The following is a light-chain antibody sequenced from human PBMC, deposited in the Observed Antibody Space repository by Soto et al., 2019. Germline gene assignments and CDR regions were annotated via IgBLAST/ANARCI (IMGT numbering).Light chain of an antibody. Sequence: QSALTQPPSASGTPGQSLTISCAGSSSNIGSHYVYWYQHLPGTAPKLLIFRDGQRPSGVPDRFFGSKSGTSASLAISGLRSEDEAHYYCCSYAGSYTWVFGGGTKLTVL. CDR3: CSYAGSYTWV. V-gene: IGLV1-47*01. CDR2: RDG. CDR1: SSNIGSHY. J-gene: IGLJ3*02.